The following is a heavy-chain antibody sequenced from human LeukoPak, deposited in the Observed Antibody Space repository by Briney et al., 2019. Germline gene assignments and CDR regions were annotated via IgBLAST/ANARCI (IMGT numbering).Heavy chain of an antibody. V-gene: IGHV3-73*01. D-gene: IGHD3-3*01. Sequence: GGSLRLSCAASGFTFSGSAMHWVRQASGKGLEWVGRIRSKANSYATAYAASVKGRFSISRDDSKNTAYLQMNSLKTEDTAVYYCTSPRASEDYWGQGTLVTVSS. J-gene: IGHJ4*02. CDR3: TSPRASEDY. CDR1: GFTFSGSA. CDR2: IRSKANSYAT.